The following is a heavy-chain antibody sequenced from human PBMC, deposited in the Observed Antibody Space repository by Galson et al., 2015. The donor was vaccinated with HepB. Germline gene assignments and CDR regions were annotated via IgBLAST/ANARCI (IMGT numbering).Heavy chain of an antibody. CDR1: GYSFTSYW. D-gene: IGHD6-13*01. Sequence: QSGAEVKKPGESLKISCKGSGYSFTSYWIGWVRQMPGKGLEWMGSIYPGDSDTRYSPSFQGQVTISADKSISTAYLQWISLKASDTAMYYCARGGYSSSWARYYYYGMDVWGQGTTVTVSS. V-gene: IGHV5-51*01. J-gene: IGHJ6*02. CDR2: IYPGDSDT. CDR3: ARGGYSSSWARYYYYGMDV.